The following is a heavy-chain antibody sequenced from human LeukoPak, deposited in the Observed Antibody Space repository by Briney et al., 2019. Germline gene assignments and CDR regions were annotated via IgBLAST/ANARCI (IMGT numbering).Heavy chain of an antibody. CDR1: GGTFSSYA. CDR3: ARGPAANHYYYGMDV. CDR2: IIPIFDTA. D-gene: IGHD2-2*01. Sequence: GASVKVSCRASGGTFSSYAISWVRQAPGQGLEWMGGIIPIFDTANYAQKFQGRVTITADESTSTAYMELSSLRSEDTAVYYCARGPAANHYYYGMDVWGQGTTVTVSS. V-gene: IGHV1-69*13. J-gene: IGHJ6*02.